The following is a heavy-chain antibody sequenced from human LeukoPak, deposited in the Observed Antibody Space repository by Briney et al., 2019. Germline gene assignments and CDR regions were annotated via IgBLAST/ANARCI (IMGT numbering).Heavy chain of an antibody. D-gene: IGHD6-19*01. CDR2: IYPGDSDT. V-gene: IGHV5-51*01. CDR1: GYSFTSYW. CDR3: ARQEVAVAGTIDY. J-gene: IGHJ4*02. Sequence: GESLKISCKGSGYSFTSYWIGWVRQMPGKGLEWMGIIYPGDSDTRHSPSFQGQVTISADKSISTAYLQWSSLKASDTAMYYCARQEVAVAGTIDYWGQGTLVTVSS.